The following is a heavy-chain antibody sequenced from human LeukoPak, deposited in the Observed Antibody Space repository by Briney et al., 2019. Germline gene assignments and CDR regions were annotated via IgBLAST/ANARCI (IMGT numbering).Heavy chain of an antibody. J-gene: IGHJ5*02. V-gene: IGHV5-51*01. Sequence: GASLKISCKGSGYRFTSYWIGWVRQMPGKGLEWRGIIYPGDWGTRYSPSFQGQVTISADKSISTAYLQWSSLKASDTAMYYCARLVGPPQGNWFDPWGQGTLVTVSS. CDR3: ARLVGPPQGNWFDP. D-gene: IGHD1-26*01. CDR1: GYRFTSYW. CDR2: IYPGDWGT.